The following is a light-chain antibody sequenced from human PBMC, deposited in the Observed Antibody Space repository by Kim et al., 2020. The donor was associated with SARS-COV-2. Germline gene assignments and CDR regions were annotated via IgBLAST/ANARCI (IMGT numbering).Light chain of an antibody. J-gene: IGKJ1*01. V-gene: IGKV1-5*03. CDR1: QSISTL. CDR3: QQYNSYPWT. CDR2: KAS. Sequence: ASVGDRVTITCRDSQSISTLLAWYQQKPGKAPKLLIYKASSLESGVPSRFSGSGSGTDFTLTVSSLQPDDFATYYCQQYNSYPWTFGQGTKVDIK.